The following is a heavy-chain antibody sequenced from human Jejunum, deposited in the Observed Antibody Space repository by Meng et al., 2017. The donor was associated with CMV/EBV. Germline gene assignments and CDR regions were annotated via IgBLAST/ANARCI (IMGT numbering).Heavy chain of an antibody. Sequence: QVQLQESGPGLVQPSQTLSLTCTVSGGSVSSGGYYWTWIRQHPGKGLEWFRHIYYSGSTFYNPSLKRRVIISIDTSKNQFSLNLRSVTAADTAVYYCARVSSGWDYFDYWGQGTLVTVSS. J-gene: IGHJ4*02. V-gene: IGHV4-31*03. CDR3: ARVSSGWDYFDY. CDR1: GGSVSSGGYY. D-gene: IGHD6-19*01. CDR2: IYYSGST.